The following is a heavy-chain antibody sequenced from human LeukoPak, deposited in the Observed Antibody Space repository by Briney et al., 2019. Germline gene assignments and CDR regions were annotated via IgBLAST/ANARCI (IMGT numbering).Heavy chain of an antibody. CDR2: IYSSGGT. V-gene: IGHV4-4*07. CDR1: GGSISSYY. D-gene: IGHD1-26*01. J-gene: IGHJ4*02. CDR3: ARGRTTLDY. Sequence: SETLSLTCTVSGGSISSYYWSWIRQPAGKGLEWIGRIYSSGGTNYNPSLQSRVTMPVDTSENQFSLKLSSATAADTAIYYCARGRTTLDYWGQGTLVTVSS.